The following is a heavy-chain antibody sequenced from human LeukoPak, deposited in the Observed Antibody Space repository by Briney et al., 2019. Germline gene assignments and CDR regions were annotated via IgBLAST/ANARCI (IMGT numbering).Heavy chain of an antibody. CDR2: ISYDGSNK. V-gene: IGHV3-30-3*01. CDR3: ARVRYGGSYFFDY. D-gene: IGHD1-26*01. CDR1: GFTFSSYA. Sequence: GRSLRLSCAASGFTFSSYAMHWVRQAPGKGLEWVAVISYDGSNKYYADSVKGRFTISRDNSKNTLYLQMNSLRAEDMAVYYCARVRYGGSYFFDYWGQGTLVTVSS. J-gene: IGHJ4*02.